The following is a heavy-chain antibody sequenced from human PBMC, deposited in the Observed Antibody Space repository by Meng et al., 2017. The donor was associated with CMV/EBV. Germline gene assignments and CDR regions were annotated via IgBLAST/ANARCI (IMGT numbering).Heavy chain of an antibody. J-gene: IGHJ4*02. D-gene: IGHD1-26*01. Sequence: SLKISCAASGFTFSSYAMHWVRQAPGKGLEWVAVISYDGSNKYYADSVKGRFTISRDNSKTTLYLQMNSLRAEDTAVYYCARTGSYWLVWNSFDYWGQGTLVTVSS. CDR3: ARTGSYWLVWNSFDY. CDR2: ISYDGSNK. V-gene: IGHV3-30*04. CDR1: GFTFSSYA.